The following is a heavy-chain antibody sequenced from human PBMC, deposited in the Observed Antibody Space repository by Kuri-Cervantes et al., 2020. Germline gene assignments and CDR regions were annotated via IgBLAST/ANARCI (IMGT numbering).Heavy chain of an antibody. V-gene: IGHV4-34*01. J-gene: IGHJ6*02. CDR1: GGSFSGYY. D-gene: IGHD3-10*01. CDR2: INHSGST. CDR3: ARAPGYYNALDV. Sequence: GSLRLSCAVYGGSFSGYYWSWIRQPPGKGLEWIGEINHSGSTNYNPSLKSRVTISVDTSKNQFSLKLSSVTAADTAVYYCARAPGYYNALDVWGQGTMVTVSS.